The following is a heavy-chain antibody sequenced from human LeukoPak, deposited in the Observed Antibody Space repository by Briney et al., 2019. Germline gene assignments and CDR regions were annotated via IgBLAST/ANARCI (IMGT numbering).Heavy chain of an antibody. CDR3: ARARGYSYGRDYFDY. J-gene: IGHJ4*02. Sequence: ASVKVSCKPSGYTFTDYYINWVRQGPGQGLEWMGGIIPIFGTANYAQKFQGRVTITTDESTSTAYMELSSLRSEDTAVYYCARARGYSYGRDYFDYWGQGTLVTVSS. D-gene: IGHD5-18*01. V-gene: IGHV1-69*05. CDR2: IIPIFGTA. CDR1: GYTFTDYY.